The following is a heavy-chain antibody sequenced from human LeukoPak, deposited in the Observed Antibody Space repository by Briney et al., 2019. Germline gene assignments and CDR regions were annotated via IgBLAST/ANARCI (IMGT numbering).Heavy chain of an antibody. CDR3: AKAAYYDYVWGSYRTYYYYYMDV. Sequence: GGSLRLSCAASGFTFSSYAMSWVRQAPGKGLEWVSAISGSGGSTYYADSVKGRFTISRDNSKNTLYLQMNSLRAEDTAVYYCAKAAYYDYVWGSYRTYYYYYMDVWSKGTTVTVSS. CDR2: ISGSGGST. V-gene: IGHV3-23*01. D-gene: IGHD3-16*02. CDR1: GFTFSSYA. J-gene: IGHJ6*03.